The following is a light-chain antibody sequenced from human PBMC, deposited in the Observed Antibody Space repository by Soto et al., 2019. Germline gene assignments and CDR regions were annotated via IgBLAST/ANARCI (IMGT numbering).Light chain of an antibody. CDR2: STD. Sequence: QSVVTHEPSLTLSPGGTVTLTCASSTGEVSSGNFPNWFQQKPGQAPRALTYSTDSKYSWTPARFSGSLVGGKAALTLSGVQPEEEADYYCLLYYGGEGLFGTGTKVTVL. V-gene: IGLV7-43*01. J-gene: IGLJ1*01. CDR1: TGEVSSGNF. CDR3: LLYYGGEGL.